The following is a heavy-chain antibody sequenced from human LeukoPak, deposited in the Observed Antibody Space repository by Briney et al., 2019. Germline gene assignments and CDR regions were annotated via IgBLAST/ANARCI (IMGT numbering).Heavy chain of an antibody. CDR3: GGIPHKYFDF. D-gene: IGHD1-14*01. V-gene: IGHV5-51*01. Sequence: GKSLKISCKGSGYSFTSYWIGWVRQMPGKGLEWMGIIHPGDSDTRYSPSFQGQVTISVDKSISTAYLQWSSLKASDTAMYYCGGIPHKYFDFWGREPWSPSPQ. J-gene: IGHJ4*02. CDR2: IHPGDSDT. CDR1: GYSFTSYW.